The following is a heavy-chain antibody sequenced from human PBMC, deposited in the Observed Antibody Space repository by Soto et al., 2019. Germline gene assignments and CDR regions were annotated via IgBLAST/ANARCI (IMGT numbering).Heavy chain of an antibody. CDR3: ARENYYDSSGYWGKIDY. J-gene: IGHJ4*02. Sequence: QVQLVESGGGVVQPGRSLRLSCAASGFTFSSYGMHWVRQAPGKGLEWVAVIWYDGSNKYYADSVKGRFTISRDNSKNTLYLQMNSLRAEDTAVYYCARENYYDSSGYWGKIDYWGQGTLVTVSS. D-gene: IGHD3-22*01. CDR2: IWYDGSNK. CDR1: GFTFSSYG. V-gene: IGHV3-33*01.